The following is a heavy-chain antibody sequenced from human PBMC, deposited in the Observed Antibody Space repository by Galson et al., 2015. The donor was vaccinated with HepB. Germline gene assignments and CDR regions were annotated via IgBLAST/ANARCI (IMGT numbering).Heavy chain of an antibody. CDR1: GFTFSDYY. CDR3: AREGAELLWFGSGAFDI. D-gene: IGHD3-10*01. J-gene: IGHJ3*02. CDR2: ISSSSSYT. V-gene: IGHV3-11*06. Sequence: SLRLSCAASGFTFSDYYMSWIRQAPGKGLEWVSYISSSSSYTNYADSVKGRFTISRDNAKNSLYLQMNSLRAEDTAVYYCAREGAELLWFGSGAFDIWGQGTMVTVSS.